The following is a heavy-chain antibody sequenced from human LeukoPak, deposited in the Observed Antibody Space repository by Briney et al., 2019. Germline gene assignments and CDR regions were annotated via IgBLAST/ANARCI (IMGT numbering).Heavy chain of an antibody. D-gene: IGHD6-13*01. CDR3: ARESPGGSSSRTYY. V-gene: IGHV3-11*06. CDR1: GFTFSDYY. Sequence: GGSLRLSCAASGFTFSDYYMSWIRQAPGKGLEWVSYISSGSSYTNYADSVKGRFTISRDNAKNSLYLQMNSLRAEDTAVYYSARESPGGSSSRTYYWGQGTLVTVSS. J-gene: IGHJ4*02. CDR2: ISSGSSYT.